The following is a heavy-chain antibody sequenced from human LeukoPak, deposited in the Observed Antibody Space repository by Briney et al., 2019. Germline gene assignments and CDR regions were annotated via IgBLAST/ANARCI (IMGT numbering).Heavy chain of an antibody. V-gene: IGHV4-59*08. D-gene: IGHD4-23*01. CDR2: IYYSGST. CDR3: ARQGNDYGGNWNFDY. CDR1: GGSISSYY. Sequence: SETLSLTCTVSGGSISSYYWSWIRQPPGKGLEWIGYIYYSGSTNYNPSLKSRVTISVDTSKNQFSLKLSSVTAADTAVYYCARQGNDYGGNWNFDYWGQGTLVTVSS. J-gene: IGHJ4*02.